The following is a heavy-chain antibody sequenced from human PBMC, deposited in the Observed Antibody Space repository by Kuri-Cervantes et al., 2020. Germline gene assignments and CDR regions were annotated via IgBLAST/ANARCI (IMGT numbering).Heavy chain of an antibody. Sequence: GESLKISCAASGFLFSKNWMSWFRQSPGKGPEWVANIKQDESEKYYADSVKGRFTISRDSVKNTLYLQMNTLGADDTGIYSCAVASRWGLSYWGQGTLVTVSS. J-gene: IGHJ4*02. CDR1: GFLFSKNW. V-gene: IGHV3-7*02. CDR3: AVASRWGLSY. CDR2: IKQDESEK. D-gene: IGHD3-16*01.